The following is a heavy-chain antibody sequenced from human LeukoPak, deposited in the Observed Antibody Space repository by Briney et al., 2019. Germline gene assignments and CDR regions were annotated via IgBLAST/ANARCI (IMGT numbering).Heavy chain of an antibody. Sequence: GASVKVSCESSGFTFSSYAISCVRQAPGQGLACIGGFIPIFGTANYAQKFQCRVTITADESTSTAYMELSSLRSEDTAVYYCARQEGCSSTSCYGDFDYWGQGTLVTVSS. J-gene: IGHJ4*02. CDR3: ARQEGCSSTSCYGDFDY. CDR1: GFTFSSYA. D-gene: IGHD2-2*01. V-gene: IGHV1-69*01. CDR2: FIPIFGTA.